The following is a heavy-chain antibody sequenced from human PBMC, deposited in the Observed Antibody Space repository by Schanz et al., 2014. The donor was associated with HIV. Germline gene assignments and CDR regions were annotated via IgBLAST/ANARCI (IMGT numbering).Heavy chain of an antibody. CDR2: ISYDGRNK. Sequence: QEQLVESGGGSVKPGGSLRLSCAASGFTFNSYGMHWVRQAPGKGLEWVAVISYDGRNKYFADSVKGRFTMSRDNSKNTLYLQMNRLRPEDTAVYYCAKDRNHYDSRYRGKGNYYYYYGMDVWGQGTTVTVSS. D-gene: IGHD3-22*01. J-gene: IGHJ6*02. CDR1: GFTFNSYG. V-gene: IGHV3-30*18. CDR3: AKDRNHYDSRYRGKGNYYYYYGMDV.